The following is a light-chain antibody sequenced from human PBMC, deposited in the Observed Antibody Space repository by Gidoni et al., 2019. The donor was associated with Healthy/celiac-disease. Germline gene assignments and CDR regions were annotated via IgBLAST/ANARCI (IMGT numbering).Light chain of an antibody. CDR2: KAS. CDR1: QSISSC. CDR3: QQYKSYSHLRT. Sequence: DIQMTPSPSTLSASVGDRVTITCRASQSISSCLAWDRQKPGKATKLLIYKASSLESGVAVRFSGSGCGTEFNLTISSLQLDDFAIDYCQQYKSYSHLRTFGGGTKVEIK. V-gene: IGKV1-5*03. J-gene: IGKJ4*02.